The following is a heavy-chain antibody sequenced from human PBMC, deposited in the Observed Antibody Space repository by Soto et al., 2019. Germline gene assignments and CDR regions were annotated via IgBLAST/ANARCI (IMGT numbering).Heavy chain of an antibody. D-gene: IGHD6-13*01. CDR1: GGSITSSSYY. CDR3: ARGYSSTRSDNNYFDF. J-gene: IGHJ4*02. Sequence: PSETLSLTCTVSGGSITSSSYYWGWIRQPPGKGLEWIGGIYYSGRSYYNPSLKSRVTMSVDSSKNQFSLHLNSVTPEDTAVYFCARGYSSTRSDNNYFDFWGQGTRVTVSS. CDR2: IYYSGRS. V-gene: IGHV4-39*01.